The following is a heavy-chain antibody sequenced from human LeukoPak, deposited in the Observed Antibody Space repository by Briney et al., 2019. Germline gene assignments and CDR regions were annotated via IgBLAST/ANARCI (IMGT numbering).Heavy chain of an antibody. CDR3: ARDQADIVVVPAAMGTPGGIYGMDV. CDR1: GFTFSSYG. J-gene: IGHJ6*02. D-gene: IGHD2-2*01. Sequence: PGESLRLSCAASGFTFSSYGMHWVRQAPGKGLEWVAVIWYDGSNKYYADSVKGRFTISRDNSKNTLYLQMNSLRAEDTAVYYCARDQADIVVVPAAMGTPGGIYGMDVWGQGTTVTVSS. CDR2: IWYDGSNK. V-gene: IGHV3-30*19.